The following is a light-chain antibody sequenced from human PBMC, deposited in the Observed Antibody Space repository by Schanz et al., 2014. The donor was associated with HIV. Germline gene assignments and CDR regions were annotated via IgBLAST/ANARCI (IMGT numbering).Light chain of an antibody. V-gene: IGLV2-8*01. CDR2: EVS. CDR1: SSDVGGYNY. CDR3: CSYTTTSTYV. J-gene: IGLJ1*01. Sequence: QSVLTQPPSASGSPGQSVTISCTGTSSDVGGYNYVSWYQQHPGKAPKIMIYEVSKRPSGVPDRFSGSKSGNTASLTVSGLQAEDEADYYCCSYTTTSTYVFGAGTKLTVL.